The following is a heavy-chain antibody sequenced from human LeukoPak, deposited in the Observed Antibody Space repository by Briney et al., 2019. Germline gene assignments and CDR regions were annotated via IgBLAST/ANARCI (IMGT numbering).Heavy chain of an antibody. CDR2: IYDSGST. CDR3: ACYDVLTGYYSFDC. Sequence: KSSETLSLTCTVSGGSISSHYWTWIRQPPGKGLDWIGYIYDSGSTNYNPSLKSRATMSVDTSKNQFSLNLSSVTAADTAVYYCACYDVLTGYYSFDCWGQGILVTVSS. D-gene: IGHD3-9*01. V-gene: IGHV4-59*08. J-gene: IGHJ4*02. CDR1: GGSISSHY.